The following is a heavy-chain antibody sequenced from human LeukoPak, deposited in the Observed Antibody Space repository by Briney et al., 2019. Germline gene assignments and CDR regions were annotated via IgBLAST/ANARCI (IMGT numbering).Heavy chain of an antibody. J-gene: IGHJ4*02. D-gene: IGHD6-13*01. CDR1: GFTFSSYL. CDR2: INSDGSWT. Sequence: GGSLRLSCAASGFTFSSYLMNWVRQAPGKGLVWVSRINSDGSWTTYADSVKGRFTISRDKAKNTLYLKMSSLRAEDTAVFYCARALYSTNQWGDYWGQGTLVTVSS. CDR3: ARALYSTNQWGDY. V-gene: IGHV3-74*01.